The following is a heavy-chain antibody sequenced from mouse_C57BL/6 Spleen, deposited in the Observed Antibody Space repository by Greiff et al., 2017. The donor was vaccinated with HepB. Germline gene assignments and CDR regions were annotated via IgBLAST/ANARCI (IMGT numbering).Heavy chain of an antibody. CDR2: INYDGSST. CDR3: ARDWAYAMDY. CDR1: GFTFSDYY. D-gene: IGHD4-1*01. V-gene: IGHV5-16*01. J-gene: IGHJ4*01. Sequence: VQLKESEGGLVQPGSSMKLSCTASGFTFSDYYMAWVRQVPEKGLEWVANINYDGSSTYYLDSLKSRFIISRDNAKNILYLQMSSLKSEDTATYYCARDWAYAMDYWGQGTSVTVSS.